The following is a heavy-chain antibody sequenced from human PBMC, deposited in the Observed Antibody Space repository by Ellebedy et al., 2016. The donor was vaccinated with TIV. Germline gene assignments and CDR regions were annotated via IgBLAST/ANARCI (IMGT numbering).Heavy chain of an antibody. D-gene: IGHD1-7*01. CDR1: GFTFQSYY. CDR3: ARESWNYARDFDV. Sequence: GGSLRLXCAASGFTFQSYYMHWVPQVPGKGLVWVSRANNDGASVVYADSVRGRFTISRDNPRNTLYLQMNSLRAEDTAVYYCARESWNYARDFDVWGQGTLVAVSS. CDR2: ANNDGASV. V-gene: IGHV3-74*01. J-gene: IGHJ4*02.